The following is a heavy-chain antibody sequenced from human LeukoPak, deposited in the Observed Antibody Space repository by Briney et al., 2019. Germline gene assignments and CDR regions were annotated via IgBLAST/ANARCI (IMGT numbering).Heavy chain of an antibody. CDR2: ITSDGGAT. CDR1: GFTFSSYW. Sequence: PGGSLKLSCAVSGFTFSSYWMHWVRQRPGKGLAWVSRITSDGGATDYADSVKGRFTVSRDNAKNTLFLDMDSLRVEDTAVYYCARDASPGYFDLWGRGTLVTVSS. CDR3: ARDASPGYFDL. J-gene: IGHJ2*01. V-gene: IGHV3-74*01.